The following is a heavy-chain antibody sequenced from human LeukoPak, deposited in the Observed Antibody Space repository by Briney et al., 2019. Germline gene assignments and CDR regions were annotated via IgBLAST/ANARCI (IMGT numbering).Heavy chain of an antibody. Sequence: SETLSLTCTVSGGSISSYYWSWIRQPPGKGLEGIGYIYYSGSTNYNPSLKSRVTISVDTSKNQFSLKLGSVTAADTAVYYCASSITGTNYYYYGMDVWGQGTTVTVSS. CDR2: IYYSGST. J-gene: IGHJ6*02. CDR3: ASSITGTNYYYYGMDV. D-gene: IGHD1-20*01. V-gene: IGHV4-59*01. CDR1: GGSISSYY.